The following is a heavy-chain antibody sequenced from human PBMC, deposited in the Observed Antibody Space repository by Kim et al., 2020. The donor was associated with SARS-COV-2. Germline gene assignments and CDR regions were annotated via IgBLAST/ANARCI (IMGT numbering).Heavy chain of an antibody. CDR2: IDYSGST. D-gene: IGHD3-22*01. Sequence: SETLSLTCTVSGGSISSSSYYWGWIRQPPGKGLEWIGSIDYSGSTSYNPSLKSRVTISVDTSKNQFSLKLSSVTAADTAVYYCARHLRAITMIVVVPQNYFDYWGQGTLVTVS. CDR1: GGSISSSSYY. CDR3: ARHLRAITMIVVVPQNYFDY. V-gene: IGHV4-39*01. J-gene: IGHJ4*02.